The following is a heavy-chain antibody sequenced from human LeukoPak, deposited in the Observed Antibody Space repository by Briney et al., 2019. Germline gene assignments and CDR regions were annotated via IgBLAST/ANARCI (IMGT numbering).Heavy chain of an antibody. Sequence: SETLSLTCTVSGGSISDYSWSWIRQPPGKGLEWIGNIYYSGSANHNPSLKSRVTISVDTSKNQFSLKLSSVTAADTDVYYCASSIAVAGTYDGKYYFDYWGQGTLVTVSS. CDR2: IYYSGSA. D-gene: IGHD6-19*01. J-gene: IGHJ4*02. CDR1: GGSISDYS. CDR3: ASSIAVAGTYDGKYYFDY. V-gene: IGHV4-59*12.